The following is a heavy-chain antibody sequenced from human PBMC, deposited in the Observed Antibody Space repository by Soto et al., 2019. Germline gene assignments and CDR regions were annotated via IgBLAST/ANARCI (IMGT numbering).Heavy chain of an antibody. J-gene: IGHJ4*02. V-gene: IGHV4-34*01. CDR3: ARVDDY. Sequence: QVQLQQWGAGLLKPSETLSLTCGVYGGSFSGYYWSWIRQSPGKGLEWIGEINHSGSTNYNPSLKIRVTISIDMSKNQFSLKLSSVTAADTAVYYCARVDDYWGQGTLVTVSS. CDR2: INHSGST. CDR1: GGSFSGYY.